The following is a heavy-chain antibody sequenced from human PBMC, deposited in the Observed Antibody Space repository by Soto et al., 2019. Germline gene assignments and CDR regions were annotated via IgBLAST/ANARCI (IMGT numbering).Heavy chain of an antibody. CDR2: IHWNDDS. Sequence: SGPKLGNPTQSLTLNCTFSGFSLSTRGVGVGCVRQPPGKALEWLAVIHWNDDSHHTSSLKTRLTVTKDITKNQVVFTMTNMDHVDTGTYYCIHRRVSAGMDHWGRGILVTVSS. J-gene: IGHJ4*02. D-gene: IGHD6-25*01. V-gene: IGHV2-5*01. CDR1: GFSLSTRGVG. CDR3: IHRRVSAGMDH.